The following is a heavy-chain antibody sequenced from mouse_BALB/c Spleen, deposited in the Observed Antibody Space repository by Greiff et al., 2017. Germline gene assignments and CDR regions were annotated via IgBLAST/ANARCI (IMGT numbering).Heavy chain of an antibody. J-gene: IGHJ1*01. Sequence: EVKLEESGPDLVKPSQSLSLTCTVTGYSITSGYSWHWIRQFPGNKLEWMGYIHYSGSTNYNPSLKSRISITRDTSKNQFFLQLNSVTTEDTATYYCARPNYYGSSYHWYFDVWGAGTTVTVSS. CDR1: GYSITSGYS. V-gene: IGHV3-1*02. D-gene: IGHD1-1*01. CDR2: IHYSGST. CDR3: ARPNYYGSSYHWYFDV.